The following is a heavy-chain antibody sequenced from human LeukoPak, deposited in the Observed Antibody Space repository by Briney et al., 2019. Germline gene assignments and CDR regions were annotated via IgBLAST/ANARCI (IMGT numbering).Heavy chain of an antibody. CDR1: GFIFSNYA. V-gene: IGHV3-23*01. Sequence: PGGSLRLSCAASGFIFSNYAMSWVRQTPGKGLDWVSSISGSIDYTFYEDSVKGRFTISRDNSKNTLYLQMNSLRAEDTAIYYCAKDRPNYYGSNGHYYTRNGDYWGQGTLVTVSS. J-gene: IGHJ4*02. CDR3: AKDRPNYYGSNGHYYTRNGDY. D-gene: IGHD3-22*01. CDR2: ISGSIDYT.